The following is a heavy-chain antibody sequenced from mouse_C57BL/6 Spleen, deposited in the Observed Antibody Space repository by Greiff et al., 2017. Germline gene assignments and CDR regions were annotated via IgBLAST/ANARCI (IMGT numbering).Heavy chain of an antibody. D-gene: IGHD2-4*01. J-gene: IGHJ2*01. CDR3: GRQGDYDGEPYFDD. Sequence: QVQLQQSGAELASPGASVTLSCKASGYTFTDHIMNWVKKRPGQGLEWIGRIYPVSGETTYNQTFMGKATFSVDRSSSTVYMVLNSLTSEDPAVYYCGRQGDYDGEPYFDDWGQGTTLTVSS. CDR1: GYTFTDHI. CDR2: IYPVSGET. V-gene: IGHV1-11*01.